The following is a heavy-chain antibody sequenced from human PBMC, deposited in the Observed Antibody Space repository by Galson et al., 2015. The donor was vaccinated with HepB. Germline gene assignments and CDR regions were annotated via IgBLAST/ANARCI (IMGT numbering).Heavy chain of an antibody. CDR3: ARDSGYCSSTSCPPYWYFDL. Sequence: SLRLSCAASGFTFSSYAMHWVRQAPGKGLEWVAVISYDGSNKYYADSVKGRFTISRDNSKNTLYLQMNSLRAEDTAVYYCARDSGYCSSTSCPPYWYFDLWGRGTLVTVSS. D-gene: IGHD2-2*01. V-gene: IGHV3-30-3*01. J-gene: IGHJ2*01. CDR2: ISYDGSNK. CDR1: GFTFSSYA.